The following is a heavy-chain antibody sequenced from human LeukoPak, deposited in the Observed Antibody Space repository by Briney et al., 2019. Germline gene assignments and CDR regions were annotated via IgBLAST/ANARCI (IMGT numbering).Heavy chain of an antibody. CDR1: GYTFTSHY. CDR3: ARGEDSSSWCFAY. V-gene: IGHV1-46*01. Sequence: ASVKVSCKASGYTFTSHYMNWVRQAPGQGLDWMGIINPSGGGTSYAQKFQGRVTMTRDTSTSPVYMELSSLRSEDPAVYYCARGEDSSSWCFAYWGQGTLVTVSS. D-gene: IGHD6-13*01. J-gene: IGHJ4*02. CDR2: INPSGGGT.